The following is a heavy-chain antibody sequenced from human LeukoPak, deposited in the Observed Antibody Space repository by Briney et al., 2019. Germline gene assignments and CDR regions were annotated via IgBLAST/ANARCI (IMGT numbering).Heavy chain of an antibody. CDR2: IRFDGSNK. D-gene: IGHD5-12*01. CDR1: GFTFSSYG. CDR3: AKGGGYEAQYCYYYLDV. J-gene: IGHJ6*03. Sequence: GSLRLSCAASGFTFSSYGMHWVRQAPGKGLEWVAFIRFDGSNKYYADSVKGRFTISRDDSKNTLYLQMKSLRAEDTAVYYCAKGGGYEAQYCYYYLDVWGKGTTVTISS. V-gene: IGHV3-30*02.